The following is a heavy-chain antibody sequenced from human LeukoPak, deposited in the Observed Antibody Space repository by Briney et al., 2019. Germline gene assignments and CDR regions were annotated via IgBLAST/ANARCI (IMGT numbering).Heavy chain of an antibody. CDR3: ARSYSNHLFGMDV. D-gene: IGHD4-11*01. CDR2: ISNSGRTT. Sequence: PGGSLRLSCAASGFTFSSYEMNWVRQAPGKGLEWVSYISNSGRTTYYADSVKGRVAISRDNSKNTVFLQMNSVRAEDTAVYYCARSYSNHLFGMDVWGQGTTVTVSS. V-gene: IGHV3-48*03. J-gene: IGHJ6*02. CDR1: GFTFSSYE.